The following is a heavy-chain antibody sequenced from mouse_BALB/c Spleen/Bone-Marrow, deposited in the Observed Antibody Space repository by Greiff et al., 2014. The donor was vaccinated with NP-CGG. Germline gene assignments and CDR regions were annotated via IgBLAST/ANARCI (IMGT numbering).Heavy chain of an antibody. V-gene: IGHV14-3*02. CDR1: GFNIKDTY. Sequence: VQLQQSGAELVKPGASVKLSCTASGFNIKDTYMHWVKQRPEQGLEWTGRIDPANGNTKYDPKFQGKATITADTSSNTAYLQLSSLTSEDTAVYYCARYGNYCYAMDYRGQRTSCTVST. D-gene: IGHD2-1*01. CDR2: IDPANGNT. CDR3: ARYGNYCYAMDY. J-gene: IGHJ4*01.